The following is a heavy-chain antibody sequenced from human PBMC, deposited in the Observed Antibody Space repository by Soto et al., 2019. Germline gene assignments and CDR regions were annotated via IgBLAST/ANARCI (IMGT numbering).Heavy chain of an antibody. Sequence: SETLSLTCTVSGGSVSNNNYYWGWIRQPPGKGLEWIGDIYYSGSTYYNPSLKSRVTISVDTSKNQFSLKLRSVTAADTAVYYCARHTMGSSRLIDYWGQGALVTVSS. J-gene: IGHJ4*02. CDR3: ARHTMGSSRLIDY. CDR1: GGSVSNNNYY. V-gene: IGHV4-39*01. CDR2: IYYSGST. D-gene: IGHD1-26*01.